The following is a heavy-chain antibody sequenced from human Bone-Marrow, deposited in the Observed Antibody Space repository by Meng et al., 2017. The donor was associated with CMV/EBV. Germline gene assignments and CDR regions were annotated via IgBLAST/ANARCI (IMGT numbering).Heavy chain of an antibody. V-gene: IGHV1-69*10. CDR2: IIPILGIA. CDR3: ARDGGSGNYYYYGMGV. J-gene: IGHJ6*01. Sequence: SVKVSCKASGGTFSSYAISWVRQAPGQGLEWMGGIIPILGIANYAQKFQGRVTITADKSTSTAYMELSSLRSEDTAVYYCARDGGSGNYYYYGMGVWGPGTTVTGSS. D-gene: IGHD3-10*01. CDR1: GGTFSSYA.